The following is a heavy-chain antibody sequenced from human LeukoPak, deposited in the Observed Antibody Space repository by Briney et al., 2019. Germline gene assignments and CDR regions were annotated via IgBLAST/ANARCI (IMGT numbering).Heavy chain of an antibody. V-gene: IGHV1-69*04. CDR3: ARDPSYCGGDCYAFDI. D-gene: IGHD2-21*02. Sequence: SVKVSCKASGGTFISYAFSWVRQAPGQGLEWMGRIIPILGIPNYAQTFQGRVTIAADKSTSTAFMELSSLTSEDTAVYYCARDPSYCGGDCYAFDIWGQGTMVTVSS. CDR2: IIPILGIP. J-gene: IGHJ3*02. CDR1: GGTFISYA.